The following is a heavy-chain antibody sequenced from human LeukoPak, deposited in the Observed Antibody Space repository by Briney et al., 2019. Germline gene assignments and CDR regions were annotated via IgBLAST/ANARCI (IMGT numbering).Heavy chain of an antibody. V-gene: IGHV1-18*01. CDR2: ISAYTGNT. Sequence: ASVKVSCKASGYTFTSYGISWVRQAPGQGLEWMGWISAYTGNTDYAQKLQGRVTMTTDTSTSTAYMELRSLRSDDTAMYYCARDHYGSGSDLWGQGTLVTVSS. D-gene: IGHD3-10*01. CDR3: ARDHYGSGSDL. CDR1: GYTFTSYG. J-gene: IGHJ5*02.